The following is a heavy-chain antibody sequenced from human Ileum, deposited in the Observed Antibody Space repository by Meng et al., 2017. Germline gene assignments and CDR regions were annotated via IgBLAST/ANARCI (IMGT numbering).Heavy chain of an antibody. CDR1: GGSFSDYY. D-gene: IGHD2-15*01. Sequence: HVQLNHWGDGMLKPSETLSLTCAVYGGSFSDYYWSWIRQAPGKGLEWIGEIKHSGVTKYNPSLKSRVSISVNSSKNQLSLKVTSVTAADTAVYYCALLLVVDSSTLDDYWGQGTLVTVSS. CDR3: ALLLVVDSSTLDDY. V-gene: IGHV4-34*01. CDR2: IKHSGVT. J-gene: IGHJ4*02.